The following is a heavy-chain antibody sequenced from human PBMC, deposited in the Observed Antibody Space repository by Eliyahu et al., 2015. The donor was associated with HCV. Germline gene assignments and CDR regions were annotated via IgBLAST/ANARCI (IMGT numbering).Heavy chain of an antibody. D-gene: IGHD2-15*01. V-gene: IGHV4-34*01. CDR3: AKLAVVVASTGGWFDP. J-gene: IGHJ5*02. CDR1: XGSLXXYS. Sequence: QVQLQQWGAGLLKSSETLSLTCAVYXGSLXXYSWSWXRQAPGKGLXWIGEINHRGSVRXTPSLKSRVTISKNTSKKQFSLKLSSVTAADTAVYYCAKLAVVVASTGGWFDPWGQGTLVTVSS. CDR2: INHRGSV.